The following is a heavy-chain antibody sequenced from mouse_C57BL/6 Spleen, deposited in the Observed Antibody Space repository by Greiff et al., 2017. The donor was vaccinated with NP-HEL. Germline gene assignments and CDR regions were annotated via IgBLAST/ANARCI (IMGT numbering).Heavy chain of an antibody. Sequence: QVQLQQSGTELVKPGASVKLSCKASGYTLTSYWMHWVKQRPGQGLEWIGNINPSNGGTNYNEKFKSKATLTVDKSSSTAYMQLSSLTSEDSAVYYCARPLYYYGSSYGFAYWGQGTLVTVSA. CDR2: INPSNGGT. CDR3: ARPLYYYGSSYGFAY. CDR1: GYTLTSYW. D-gene: IGHD1-1*01. V-gene: IGHV1-53*01. J-gene: IGHJ3*01.